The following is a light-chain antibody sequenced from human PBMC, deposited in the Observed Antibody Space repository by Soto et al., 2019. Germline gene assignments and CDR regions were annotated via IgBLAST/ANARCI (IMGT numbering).Light chain of an antibody. CDR2: GAS. J-gene: IGKJ1*01. CDR1: QSVSSSY. CDR3: HQYGSSPTT. V-gene: IGKV3-20*01. Sequence: EIVLTQSPGTLSLSPGERATLSCRASQSVSSSYLAWYHQKPGQAPMLLIYGASSRATGIPDRFSGSGSGIDFTLNISGQEHEGFAVYYCHQYGSSPTTFGQGTKVEIK.